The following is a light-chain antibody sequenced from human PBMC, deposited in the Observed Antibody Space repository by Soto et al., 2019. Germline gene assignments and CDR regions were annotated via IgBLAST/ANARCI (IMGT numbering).Light chain of an antibody. Sequence: EIVLTQSPGTLSLSPGERASLSCRASQSVSSTYLAWYQQKPGQAPRLLIYATSTRATGIPDRFSGSGSGTDFTLTISRLEPEDFAVYYCQHYGSSLWTFGKGTKVEIK. CDR2: ATS. V-gene: IGKV3-20*01. CDR3: QHYGSSLWT. J-gene: IGKJ1*01. CDR1: QSVSSTY.